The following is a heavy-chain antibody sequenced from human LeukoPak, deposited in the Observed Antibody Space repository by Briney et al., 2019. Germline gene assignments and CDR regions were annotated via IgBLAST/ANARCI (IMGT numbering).Heavy chain of an antibody. CDR3: ARGLASTVTKYYYYYYGMDV. CDR2: INHSGST. V-gene: IGHV4-34*01. CDR1: GGSFSGYY. D-gene: IGHD4-17*01. Sequence: SETLSLTCAVYGGSFSGYYWSWIRQPPGKGLEWIREINHSGSTNYNPSLKSRVTISVDTSKNQFSLKLSSVTAADTAVYYCARGLASTVTKYYYYYYGMDVWGQGTTVTVSS. J-gene: IGHJ6*02.